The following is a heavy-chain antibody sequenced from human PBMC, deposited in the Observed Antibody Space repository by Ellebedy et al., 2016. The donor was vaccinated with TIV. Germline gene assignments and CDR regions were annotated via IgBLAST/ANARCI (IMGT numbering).Heavy chain of an antibody. V-gene: IGHV3-30*05. D-gene: IGHD6-13*01. Sequence: GESLKISCAASGFTFSSYSMNWVRQAPGKGLEWVAVISYDGSNKYYADSVKGRFTISRDNSKNTMYVQMNSLGVEDTAVYYCVRERYSQIYFDYWGQGTLVTVSS. CDR2: ISYDGSNK. CDR3: VRERYSQIYFDY. CDR1: GFTFSSYS. J-gene: IGHJ4*02.